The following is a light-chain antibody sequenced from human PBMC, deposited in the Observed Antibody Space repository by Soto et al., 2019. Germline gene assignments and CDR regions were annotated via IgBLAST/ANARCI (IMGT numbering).Light chain of an antibody. J-gene: IGKJ4*01. CDR2: GAS. Sequence: ERVLTQAAATLSVSPGERATLSCRASQSVSSNLAWYQQKPGQAPRLLIYGASTRATGIPARFSGSGSGTEFTLTISSLQSEDFAVYYCQPYNNWPLTFGGGTKVDTK. CDR1: QSVSSN. CDR3: QPYNNWPLT. V-gene: IGKV3-15*01.